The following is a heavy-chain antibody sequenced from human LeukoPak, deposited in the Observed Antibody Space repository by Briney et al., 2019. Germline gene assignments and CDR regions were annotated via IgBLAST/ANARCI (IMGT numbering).Heavy chain of an antibody. CDR3: ARETRSGGSLLRGNWFDP. Sequence: SDTLSLTCTVSGGPINTFYWSCIRQPGGKGGDWIGRIYTRGNTKYNRSRKSRVTMSVDTSKNQFSLKVSSVTAADTAVYYCARETRSGGSLLRGNWFDPWGQGTLVTVSS. V-gene: IGHV4-4*07. D-gene: IGHD2-15*01. CDR1: GGPINTFY. CDR2: IYTRGNT. J-gene: IGHJ5*02.